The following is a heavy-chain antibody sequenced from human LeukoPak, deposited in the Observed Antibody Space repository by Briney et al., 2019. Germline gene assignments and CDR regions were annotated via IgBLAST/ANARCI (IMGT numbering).Heavy chain of an antibody. Sequence: QSGGSLRLSCAASGFTFSSYGMHWVRQAPGKGLEWVAVIWYDGSNKYYADSVKGRFTISRDNSKNTLYLQMNSLRAEDTAVYYCARGDYDSSGYYLVDYWGQGTLVTVSS. D-gene: IGHD3-22*01. CDR3: ARGDYDSSGYYLVDY. V-gene: IGHV3-33*01. CDR1: GFTFSSYG. J-gene: IGHJ4*02. CDR2: IWYDGSNK.